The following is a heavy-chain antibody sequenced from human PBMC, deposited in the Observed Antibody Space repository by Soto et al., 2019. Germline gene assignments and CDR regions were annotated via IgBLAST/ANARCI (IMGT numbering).Heavy chain of an antibody. J-gene: IGHJ4*02. CDR3: ARRWDASYYYDSSGYYPPGY. Sequence: ASVQVSCQASGYTFTSYGISWVRQAPGQGLEWMGWISAYNGNTNYAQKLQGRVTMTTDTSTSTAYMELRSLRSDDTAVYYCARRWDASYYYDSSGYYPPGYWGQGTLVTVSS. CDR1: GYTFTSYG. CDR2: ISAYNGNT. D-gene: IGHD3-22*01. V-gene: IGHV1-18*01.